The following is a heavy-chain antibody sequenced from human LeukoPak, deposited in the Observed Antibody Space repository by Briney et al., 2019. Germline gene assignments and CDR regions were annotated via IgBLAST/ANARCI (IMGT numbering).Heavy chain of an antibody. CDR3: VVSIGVAGTIWFDP. CDR2: IYYSGNT. CDR1: GGSISGTDYY. D-gene: IGHD6-19*01. J-gene: IGHJ5*02. V-gene: IGHV4-39*07. Sequence: PSETLSLTCTVSGGSISGTDYYWGWIRQPPGKGLEWIGSIYYSGNTYYNPSLKSRVTISVDTSTDQFSLKLTSVTAADTAVYYCVVSIGVAGTIWFDPWGQGTLVTVSS.